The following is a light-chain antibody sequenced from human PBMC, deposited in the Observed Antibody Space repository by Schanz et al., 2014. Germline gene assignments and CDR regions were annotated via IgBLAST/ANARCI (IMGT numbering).Light chain of an antibody. Sequence: QSALTQPASVSGSPGQSITISCTGTSSDVGSNNIVSWYQQHPGKAPKLMIYEGTKRPLGVSNRFSGSKSGNTASLTISGLQAEDEADYYCCSYAGSSTGVFGGGTKLTVL. CDR1: SSDVGSNNI. CDR2: EGT. V-gene: IGLV2-23*01. CDR3: CSYAGSSTGV. J-gene: IGLJ3*02.